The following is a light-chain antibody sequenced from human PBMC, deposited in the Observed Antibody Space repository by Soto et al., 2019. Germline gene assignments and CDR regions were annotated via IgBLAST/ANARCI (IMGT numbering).Light chain of an antibody. J-gene: IGKJ5*01. V-gene: IGKV1-12*01. Sequence: DIQMTQSPSSVSASVGDRITITCRASKGSSSWLAWYQQKPGKAPKLLIYAASSLQSGVPSRFSGSGSGTDFTLTISSLQPEDFATYYCQQANSFPITFGQGTRLEIK. CDR3: QQANSFPIT. CDR1: KGSSSW. CDR2: AAS.